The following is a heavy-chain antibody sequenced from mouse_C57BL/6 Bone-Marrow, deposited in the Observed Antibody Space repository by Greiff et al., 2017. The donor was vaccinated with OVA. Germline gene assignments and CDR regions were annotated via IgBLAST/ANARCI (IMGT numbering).Heavy chain of an antibody. D-gene: IGHD2-4*01. CDR2: IDPANGNT. J-gene: IGHJ4*01. CDR3: AFAAYDYGAMDY. V-gene: IGHV14-3*01. CDR1: GFNIKNTY. Sequence: VQLKESVAELVRPGASVKLSCTASGFNIKNTYMHWVKQRPEQGLEWIGRIDPANGNTKYASKFQGKAPLTVDTSSTTAYLQLSSLTSEDTAIYYCAFAAYDYGAMDYWGQGTSVTVSS.